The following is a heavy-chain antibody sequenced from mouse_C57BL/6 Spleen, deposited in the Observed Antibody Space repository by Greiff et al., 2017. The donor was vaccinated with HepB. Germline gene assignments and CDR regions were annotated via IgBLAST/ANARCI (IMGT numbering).Heavy chain of an antibody. J-gene: IGHJ3*01. CDR2: INPNNGGT. CDR3: ARKELGPWFAY. D-gene: IGHD4-1*01. CDR1: GYTFTDYN. Sequence: EVKLMESGPELVKPGASVKMSCKASGYTFTDYNMHWVKQSHGKSLEWIGYINPNNGGTSYNQKFKGKATLTVNKSSSTAYMELRSLTSEDSAVYYCARKELGPWFAYWGQGTLVTVSA. V-gene: IGHV1-22*01.